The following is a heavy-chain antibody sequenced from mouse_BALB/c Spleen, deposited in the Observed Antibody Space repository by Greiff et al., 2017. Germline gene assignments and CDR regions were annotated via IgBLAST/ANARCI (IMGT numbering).Heavy chain of an antibody. Sequence: QVQLQQSGAELKKPGASVKISCKATGYTFSSYWIEWVKQRPGHGLEWIGEILPGSGSTNYNEKFKGKATFTADTSSNTAYMQLSSLTSEDSAVYYCATFTTAMDYWGQGTSVTVSS. D-gene: IGHD1-1*01. J-gene: IGHJ4*01. CDR2: ILPGSGST. V-gene: IGHV1-9*01. CDR3: ATFTTAMDY. CDR1: GYTFSSYW.